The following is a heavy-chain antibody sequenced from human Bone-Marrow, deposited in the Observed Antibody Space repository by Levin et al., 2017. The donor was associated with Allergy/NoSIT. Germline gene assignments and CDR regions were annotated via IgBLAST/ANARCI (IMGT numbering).Heavy chain of an antibody. Sequence: SETLSLSCTVSGGSISSRTYYWGWVRQPPGKGLEWIGTIYYSGSTFYNPSLKSRVTISIDTSNNQISLKLSSVTAADTAVYYCTRDGYRLSWLGYWGQGTLVAVSS. V-gene: IGHV4-39*07. D-gene: IGHD5-12*01. CDR3: TRDGYRLSWLGY. J-gene: IGHJ4*02. CDR2: IYYSGST. CDR1: GGSISSRTYY.